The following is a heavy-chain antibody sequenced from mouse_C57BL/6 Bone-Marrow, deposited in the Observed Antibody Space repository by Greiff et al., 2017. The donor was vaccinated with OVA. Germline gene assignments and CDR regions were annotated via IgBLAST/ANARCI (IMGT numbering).Heavy chain of an antibody. CDR2: SRNKANDYTT. J-gene: IGHJ4*01. CDR1: GFTFSDFY. D-gene: IGHD2-1*01. CDR3: ARDGGGKGDYAMDY. Sequence: EVMLVESGGGLVQSGRSLRLSCATSGFTFSDFYMEWVRQAPGKGLEWIAASRNKANDYTTEYSASVKGRFIVSRDTSQSILYLQMNALRAEDTAIYYCARDGGGKGDYAMDYWGQGTSVTVSS. V-gene: IGHV7-1*01.